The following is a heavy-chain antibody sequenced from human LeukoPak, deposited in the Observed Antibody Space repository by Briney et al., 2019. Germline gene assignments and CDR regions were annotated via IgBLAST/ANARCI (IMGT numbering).Heavy chain of an antibody. CDR3: ARGLTLAAADSD. CDR2: MNPNSGNT. V-gene: IGHV1-8*01. J-gene: IGHJ4*02. Sequence: ASVKVSCKTSGYAFTNYDINWVRQAPGQGLEWMGWMNPNSGNTGYAQKFQGRVTMTRNTSISTAYMELSSLRSEDTAVYYCARGLTLAAADSDWGQGTLVTVSS. D-gene: IGHD6-13*01. CDR1: GYAFTNYD.